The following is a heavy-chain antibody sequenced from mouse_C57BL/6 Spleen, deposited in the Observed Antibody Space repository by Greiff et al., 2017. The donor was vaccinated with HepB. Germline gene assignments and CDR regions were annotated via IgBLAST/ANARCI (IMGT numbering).Heavy chain of an antibody. CDR2: IYPRDGST. CDR3: ARRAPNWYFDV. V-gene: IGHV1-85*01. Sequence: LVESGPELVKPGASVKLSCKASGYTFTSYDINWVKQRPGQGLEWIGWIYPRDGSTKYNEKFKGKATLTVDTSSSTAYMELHSLTSEDSAVYFCARRAPNWYFDVWGTGTTVTVSS. D-gene: IGHD3-3*01. CDR1: GYTFTSYD. J-gene: IGHJ1*03.